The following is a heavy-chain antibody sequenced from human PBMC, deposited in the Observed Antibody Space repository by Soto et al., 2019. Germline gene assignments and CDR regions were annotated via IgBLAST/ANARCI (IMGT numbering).Heavy chain of an antibody. CDR1: GFTFSDYY. D-gene: IGHD1-20*01. Sequence: QVQLVESGGGLVKPGGSLRLSCAASGFTFSDYYMSWIRQAPGKGLEWVSYISSSGSTIYYADSVKGRFTISRDNAKTSLYLQMNSLRAEDTAVYYCARASSNWNPHVYYYYMDVWGKGTTVTVSS. CDR3: ARASSNWNPHVYYYYMDV. V-gene: IGHV3-11*01. J-gene: IGHJ6*03. CDR2: ISSSGSTI.